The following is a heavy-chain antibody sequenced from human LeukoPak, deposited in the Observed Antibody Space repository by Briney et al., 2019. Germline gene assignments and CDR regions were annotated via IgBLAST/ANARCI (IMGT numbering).Heavy chain of an antibody. CDR1: GGTFSSYT. Sequence: ASVKVSCKASGGTFSSYTISWVRQAPGQGLEWMGRIIPILGIANYAQKFQGRVTITADKSTSTAYMELSRLRSDDTAVYYCAKAQDSGFGGDYWGQGTLVTVSS. D-gene: IGHD5-12*01. CDR2: IIPILGIA. V-gene: IGHV1-69*02. CDR3: AKAQDSGFGGDY. J-gene: IGHJ4*02.